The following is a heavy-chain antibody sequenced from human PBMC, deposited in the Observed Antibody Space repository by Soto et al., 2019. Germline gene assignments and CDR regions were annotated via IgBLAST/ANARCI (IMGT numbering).Heavy chain of an antibody. Sequence: SETLSLTCTFSGGSISSYYWSWIRQPPGKGLEWIGYIYDSGNTNYNPSLNSRVIISIDTSQNQLSLKLTSVTAADTAVYYCARDRREWLEKPTDAFDIWGQGTMVTVSS. CDR1: GGSISSYY. J-gene: IGHJ3*02. CDR3: ARDRREWLEKPTDAFDI. D-gene: IGHD5-12*01. V-gene: IGHV4-59*01. CDR2: IYDSGNT.